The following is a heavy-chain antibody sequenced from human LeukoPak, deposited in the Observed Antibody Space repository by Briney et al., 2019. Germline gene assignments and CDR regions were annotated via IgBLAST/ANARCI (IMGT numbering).Heavy chain of an antibody. V-gene: IGHV3-30*04. D-gene: IGHD3-10*01. CDR1: GFTFSSYA. CDR2: ISYDGSNK. J-gene: IGHJ4*02. CDR3: ARVVYWGSGSFHFDY. Sequence: GGSLRLSCAASGFTFSSYAMHRVRQAPGKGLEWVAVISYDGSNKYYADSVKGRFTISRDNSKNTLYLQMNSLRAEDTAVYYCARVVYWGSGSFHFDYWGQGTLVTVSS.